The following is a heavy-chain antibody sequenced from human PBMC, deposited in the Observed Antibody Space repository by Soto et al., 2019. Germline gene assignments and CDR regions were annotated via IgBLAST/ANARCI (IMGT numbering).Heavy chain of an antibody. CDR3: AKARRGNDYIWGSYRRDDAFDI. V-gene: IGHV3-23*01. D-gene: IGHD3-16*02. CDR2: ISGSGGST. J-gene: IGHJ3*02. Sequence: EVQLLESGGGLVQPGGSLRLSCAASGFTFSSYAMSWVRQAPGKGLEWVSAISGSGGSTYYADSVKGRFTISRDNSKNTLYLQMNSLRAEDTAVYYCAKARRGNDYIWGSYRRDDAFDIWGQGTMVTVSS. CDR1: GFTFSSYA.